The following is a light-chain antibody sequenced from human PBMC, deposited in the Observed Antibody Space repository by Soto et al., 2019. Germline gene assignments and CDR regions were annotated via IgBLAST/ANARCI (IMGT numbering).Light chain of an antibody. J-gene: IGKJ4*01. Sequence: EIVMTQSPATLSVSPGETATLSCRASQSIGSDLAWYQQKPGQAPRLIVYGATTRATGIPARFSGSGSGTYFTLFITMQSEDFAVYYCQQYSDWPAVTFGGGTKVDIK. CDR2: GAT. V-gene: IGKV3-15*01. CDR1: QSIGSD. CDR3: QQYSDWPAVT.